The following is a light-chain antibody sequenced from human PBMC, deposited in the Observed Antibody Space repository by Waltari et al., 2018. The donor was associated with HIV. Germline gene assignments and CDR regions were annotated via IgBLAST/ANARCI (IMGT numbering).Light chain of an antibody. CDR1: SGHSNYA. Sequence: QLVLTQSPSASASLRASVKLTCTLSSGHSNYAIAWHQHQPEKGPRYLMRLNRDGSYLKGDAVPDRCSGCSSRAERHLIVASLQSGGEADDYCETWTTGQVLFGGGTKLAVL. V-gene: IGLV4-69*01. J-gene: IGLJ2*01. CDR2: LNRDGSY. CDR3: ETWTTGQVL.